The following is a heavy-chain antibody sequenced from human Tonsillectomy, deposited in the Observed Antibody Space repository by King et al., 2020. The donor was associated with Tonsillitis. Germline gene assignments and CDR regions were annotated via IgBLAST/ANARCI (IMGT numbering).Heavy chain of an antibody. V-gene: IGHV3-30*18. Sequence: VQLVESGGGVVQPGRSLRLSCAASGFTFSNYGMHWVRQAPGKGLEWVAVTSYDGSNEFFADSVKGRFTISRDNSKNTLYLQMNSLRAEDTAVYYCAKAHSSSRYGFLYYFDYWGQGTLVTVSS. CDR2: TSYDGSNE. CDR3: AKAHSSSRYGFLYYFDY. J-gene: IGHJ4*02. D-gene: IGHD6-13*01. CDR1: GFTFSNYG.